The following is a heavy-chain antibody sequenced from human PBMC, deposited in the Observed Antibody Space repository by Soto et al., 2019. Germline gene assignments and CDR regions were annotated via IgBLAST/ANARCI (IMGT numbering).Heavy chain of an antibody. D-gene: IGHD3-3*01. Sequence: QVQLQESGPGLVKPSQTLSLTCTVSGGSISSGGYYWSWIRQHPGKGLEWIGYIYYSGSTYYNPSLKSRVTISVDTSKNQFSLKLSSVTAADTAVYYCARDLGGATPHSHTIFNWFDPWGQGTLVTVSS. J-gene: IGHJ5*02. CDR1: GGSISSGGYY. V-gene: IGHV4-31*03. CDR3: ARDLGGATPHSHTIFNWFDP. CDR2: IYYSGST.